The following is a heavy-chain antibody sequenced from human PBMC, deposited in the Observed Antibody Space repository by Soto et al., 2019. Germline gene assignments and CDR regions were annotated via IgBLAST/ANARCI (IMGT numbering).Heavy chain of an antibody. D-gene: IGHD2-21*02. J-gene: IGHJ6*02. CDR3: AREDDGGDRLDV. Sequence: SSETLSLTCTFSGDSISSDYYHWTWIRQSPGKGLEWIGYIHHSGSILYNPSLKSRVTISVDTSKNQFSLHLTSVTAAGTAVYFCAREDDGGDRLDVWGQGTTVTVSS. V-gene: IGHV4-30-4*08. CDR1: GDSISSDYYH. CDR2: IHHSGSI.